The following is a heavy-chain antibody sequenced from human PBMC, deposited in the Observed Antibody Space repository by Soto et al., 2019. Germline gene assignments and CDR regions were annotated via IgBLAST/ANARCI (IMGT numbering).Heavy chain of an antibody. D-gene: IGHD6-6*01. CDR1: GYSFTSFG. CDR3: ARDKPQQIVGYNYYYGMDV. J-gene: IGHJ6*02. Sequence: QLHLVQSGAEAKKPGASVKVSCTASGYSFTSFGVSWVRQVPGQGPERMGWISGYNGDTDYAQKFQGRVTMTTDRYTSSVYMEVRSLRSDDSAVYYCARDKPQQIVGYNYYYGMDVWGQGTTVTVSS. V-gene: IGHV1-18*04. CDR2: ISGYNGDT.